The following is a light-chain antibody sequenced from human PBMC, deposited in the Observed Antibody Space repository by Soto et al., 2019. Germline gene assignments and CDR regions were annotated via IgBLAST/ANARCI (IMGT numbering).Light chain of an antibody. Sequence: EIGLTQSPATLSLSPGDRATLSCRASQSVSRYLAWYQQKPGQAPRLLIHDTSTRATGVPDTFSGSGSGTEFPLTLSSLEPEDSAMYYCQQRFSWPPTFGGGTHVEIK. CDR2: DTS. J-gene: IGKJ4*01. CDR3: QQRFSWPPT. V-gene: IGKV3-11*01. CDR1: QSVSRY.